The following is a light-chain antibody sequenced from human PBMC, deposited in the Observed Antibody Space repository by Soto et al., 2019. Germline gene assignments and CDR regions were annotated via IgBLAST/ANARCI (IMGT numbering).Light chain of an antibody. V-gene: IGKV3D-20*02. Sequence: EIVLTQSPGTLSLSPGERATLSCRASQSVSSYSLAWYQQKPGQAPRLVMYGTSNRATGIPDRFSGSGSGTDFTLTISRLEPEDFAVYYCQQRSNWPTFGQGTKVDIK. CDR2: GTS. CDR3: QQRSNWPT. J-gene: IGKJ1*01. CDR1: QSVSSYS.